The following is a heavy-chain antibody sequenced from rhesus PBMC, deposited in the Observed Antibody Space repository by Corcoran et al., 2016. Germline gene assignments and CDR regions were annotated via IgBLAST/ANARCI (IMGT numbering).Heavy chain of an antibody. CDR2: IYGNRANT. CDR3: ARGAYSGSYYYGY. D-gene: IGHD3-16*01. V-gene: IGHV4-73*01. J-gene: IGHJ4*01. Sequence: QVKLQQWGEGLVKPSETLSLTCAVYGGSISGYYYWSWIRQPAGKGLEWIGYIYGNRANTNSNPSLKNRVTISKDTSKNQFSLKLSSVTAADTAVYYCARGAYSGSYYYGYWGQGVLVTVSS. CDR1: GGSISGYYY.